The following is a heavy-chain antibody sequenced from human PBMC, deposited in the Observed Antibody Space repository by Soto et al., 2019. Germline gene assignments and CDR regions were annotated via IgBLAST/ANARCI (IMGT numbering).Heavy chain of an antibody. CDR2: MNPNSGHT. CDR1: GYTFTSHD. CDR3: ASDMSTT. V-gene: IGHV1-8*01. J-gene: IGHJ5*02. Sequence: QVQLVQSGAEVKKPGASVKVSCKASGYTFTSHDINWMRQTTGQGLEWMGWMNPNSGHTNYAQNFQGRVTMTRDTSISTAYMELTNQRSEDSAIYYCASDMSTTWGQGTLVTVSS. D-gene: IGHD2-2*01.